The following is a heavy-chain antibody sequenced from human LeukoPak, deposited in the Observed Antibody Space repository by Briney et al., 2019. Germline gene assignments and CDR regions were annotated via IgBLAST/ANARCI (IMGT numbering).Heavy chain of an antibody. D-gene: IGHD3-22*01. V-gene: IGHV3-74*01. J-gene: IGHJ5*02. CDR1: GFTFSNAW. CDR3: ARVLSGSWDWFDP. Sequence: GRSLRLSYAASGFTFSNAWMSWVRQAPGKGLEWVGRINTDGSRITYADSVKGRFTISRDNAMNTVYLQMNSLRAEDTAVYYCARVLSGSWDWFDPWGQGTLVTVSS. CDR2: INTDGSRI.